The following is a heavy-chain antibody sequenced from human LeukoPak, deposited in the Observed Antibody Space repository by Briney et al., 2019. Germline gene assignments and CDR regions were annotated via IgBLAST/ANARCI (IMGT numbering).Heavy chain of an antibody. V-gene: IGHV3-30*02. CDR2: IQYDGSNK. CDR1: GFTFSNYG. D-gene: IGHD3-9*01. CDR3: AKDGAGYVMDV. J-gene: IGHJ6*04. Sequence: PGGSLRLSCAASGFTFSNYGVHWVRQAPGKGLEWVAFIQYDGSNKYYVDSVKGRFTISRDNSKNTLYLQMNSLRAEDTAVYFCAKDGAGYVMDVWGKGTPVTVSS.